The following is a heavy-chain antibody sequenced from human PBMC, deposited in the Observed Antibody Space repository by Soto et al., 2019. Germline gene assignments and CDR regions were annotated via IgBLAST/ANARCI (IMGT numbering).Heavy chain of an antibody. V-gene: IGHV4-4*02. CDR2: IYDSGYT. D-gene: IGHD3-16*01. CDR3: ARAPHSRIMVNCGDAY. Sequence: QVQLQESGPGLVKPSGTLSLTCVVSGGSISSSNWWSWVRQPPGKGLEWIGEIYDSGYTNYSPSLKSPVTISVEKSKNEFSLKLSSVTAADTAVYSCARAPHSRIMVNCGDAYWGQGALVTVSA. J-gene: IGHJ4*02. CDR1: GGSISSSNW.